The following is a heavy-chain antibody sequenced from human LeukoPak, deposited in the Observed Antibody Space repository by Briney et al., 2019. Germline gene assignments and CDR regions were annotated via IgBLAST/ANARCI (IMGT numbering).Heavy chain of an antibody. D-gene: IGHD2-2*01. CDR3: ARVVVPADPFDY. Sequence: PSETLSLTCTVSGGSISSYYWSWIRQPPGKGLEWIGYIYYSGSTNYNPSLKSRVTISVDTSKNQFSLKLSSVTAADTAVYYCARVVVPADPFDYWGQGTLVTVSS. V-gene: IGHV4-59*01. J-gene: IGHJ4*02. CDR2: IYYSGST. CDR1: GGSISSYY.